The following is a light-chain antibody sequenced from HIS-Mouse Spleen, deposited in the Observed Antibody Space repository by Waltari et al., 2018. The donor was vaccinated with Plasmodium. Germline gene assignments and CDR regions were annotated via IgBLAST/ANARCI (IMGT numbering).Light chain of an antibody. V-gene: IGLV3-10*01. CDR3: YSTDSSGNHRV. CDR1: GLTKKY. Sequence: SYELTQPPPVSLSPGHTARLTCSGAGLTKKYAYWYQQKSGQAPVLVIYEDSKRPPGIPERFSGSSSGTMATVTISGAQVEDEADYYCYSTDSSGNHRVFGGGTKLTVL. CDR2: EDS. J-gene: IGLJ3*02.